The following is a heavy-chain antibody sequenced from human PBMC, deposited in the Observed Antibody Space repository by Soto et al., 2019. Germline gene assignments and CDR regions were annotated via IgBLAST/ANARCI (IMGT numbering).Heavy chain of an antibody. V-gene: IGHV3-74*01. J-gene: IGHJ4*02. CDR1: GFTFSSYW. CDR3: ERDLGSSGWYSTGY. Sequence: GGSLRLSCAASGFTFSSYWMHWVRQAPGKGLVWVSRINSDGSSTSYADSVKGRFTISRDNAKNTLYLQMNSLRAEDTAVYYCERDLGSSGWYSTGYWGQGTLVTVPS. CDR2: INSDGSST. D-gene: IGHD6-19*01.